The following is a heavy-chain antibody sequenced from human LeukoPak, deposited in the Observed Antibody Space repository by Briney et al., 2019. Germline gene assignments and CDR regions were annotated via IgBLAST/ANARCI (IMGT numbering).Heavy chain of an antibody. CDR1: RFSLHRYS. D-gene: IGHD2-2*01. Sequence: LPLSCPHSRFSLHRYSMILLRLDPAAAREGASYISSASGSIYYADSVKGRFTISRDNAKNSLFLQMNSLRAEDTAVYYCARLPAYCSSTSCYYDYWGQGTLVTVSS. CDR2: ISSASGSI. V-gene: IGHV3-48*04. CDR3: ARLPAYCSSTSCYYDY. J-gene: IGHJ4*02.